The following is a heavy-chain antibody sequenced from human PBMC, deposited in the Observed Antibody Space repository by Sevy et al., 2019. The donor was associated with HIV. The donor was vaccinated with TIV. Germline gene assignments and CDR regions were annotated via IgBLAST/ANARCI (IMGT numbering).Heavy chain of an antibody. J-gene: IGHJ5*02. V-gene: IGHV3-7*01. D-gene: IGHD3-16*01. Sequence: GGSLRLSCAASGFTFSSYWMNWIRQAPGRGLEGVANIKQDGSEKYYVDSVKGRFTISRDNAKNSLYLEMNTLRAEDTAVYYCATSGGETWGQGTLVTVSS. CDR1: GFTFSSYW. CDR2: IKQDGSEK. CDR3: ATSGGET.